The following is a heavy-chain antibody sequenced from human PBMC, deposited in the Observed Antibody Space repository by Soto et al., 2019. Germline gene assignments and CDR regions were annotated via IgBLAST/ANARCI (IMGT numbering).Heavy chain of an antibody. CDR2: ISGSGGST. Sequence: GGSLRLSCAASGFTFSSYAMSWVRQAPGKGLEWVSAISGSGGSTYYADSVKGRFTISRDNSKNTLYLQMNSVRAEDTAVYYCAKVSGSYYGMDVWGQGTTVTVSS. D-gene: IGHD1-26*01. J-gene: IGHJ6*02. CDR3: AKVSGSYYGMDV. V-gene: IGHV3-23*01. CDR1: GFTFSSYA.